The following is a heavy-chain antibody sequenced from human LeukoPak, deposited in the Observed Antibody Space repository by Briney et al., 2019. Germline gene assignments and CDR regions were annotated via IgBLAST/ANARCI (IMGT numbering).Heavy chain of an antibody. D-gene: IGHD6-19*01. CDR2: IIPIFGTA. J-gene: IGHJ4*02. CDR1: GGTFSSYA. Sequence: ASVKVSCKASGGTFSSYAISWVRQAPGQGLEWMGGIIPIFGTANYAQKSQGRVTITTDESTSTAYMELSSLRSEDTAVYYCASNSEIAVAGTWGFDYWGQGTLVTVSS. V-gene: IGHV1-69*05. CDR3: ASNSEIAVAGTWGFDY.